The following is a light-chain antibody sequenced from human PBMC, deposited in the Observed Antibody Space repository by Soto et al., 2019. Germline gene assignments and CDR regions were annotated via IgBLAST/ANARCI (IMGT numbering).Light chain of an antibody. CDR2: AAS. CDR3: QQYGSSSYT. CDR1: QSISSSY. V-gene: IGKV3-20*01. Sequence: EIVLTQSPGTLSLSPGERATLSCRASQSISSSYLAWYQQKPGQAPRLLIYAASSRATGIPDRFSGSGSGTDFTLTISRLEPEDLAVYFCQQYGSSSYTFGQGTQLEIK. J-gene: IGKJ2*01.